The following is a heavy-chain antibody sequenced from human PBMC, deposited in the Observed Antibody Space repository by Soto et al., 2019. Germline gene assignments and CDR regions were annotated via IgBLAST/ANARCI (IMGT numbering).Heavy chain of an antibody. CDR3: ASEGPPIRAHNPPEYFQH. Sequence: SETLSLTCTVSGDSISTRSNYWAWIRQPPGKGLEWIGSIYYTGGTYYNPSLKSRVTLFVDTSKNQFSLNLNSVTAADTAVYYCASEGPPIRAHNPPEYFQHWGQGTPVTVSS. CDR2: IYYTGGT. J-gene: IGHJ1*01. CDR1: GDSISTRSNY. V-gene: IGHV4-39*01.